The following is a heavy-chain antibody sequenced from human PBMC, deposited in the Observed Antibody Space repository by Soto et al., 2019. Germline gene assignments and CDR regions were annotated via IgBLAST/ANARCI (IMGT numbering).Heavy chain of an antibody. CDR1: GFTFSTYW. V-gene: IGHV3-74*01. D-gene: IGHD3-16*01. CDR3: ARESSDYVWGLGVHYYYSGMDV. Sequence: GGSLRLSCAASGFTFSTYWMNWVRQAPGKGLVWVSLINPDGSTTTYADSVKGRFTISRDNSKNTLYLQMNSLRAEDTAVYYCARESSDYVWGLGVHYYYSGMDVWGQGTTVTVSS. J-gene: IGHJ6*02. CDR2: INPDGSTT.